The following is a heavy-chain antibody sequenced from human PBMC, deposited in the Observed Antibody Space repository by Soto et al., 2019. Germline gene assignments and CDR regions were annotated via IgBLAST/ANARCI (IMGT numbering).Heavy chain of an antibody. CDR1: GDTFKNYA. J-gene: IGHJ4*01. V-gene: IGHV1-69*01. Sequence: QVQLVQSGAEVMTPGSSVKVSCRASGDTFKNYAISWVRQAPGQGLEWMGGIIPIFGKTDYAQTFHGRVTINGDESTYPAHRELRGLRSDETALDYCATAGYNYGPFDYWGRGLLVTVSS. CDR2: IIPIFGKT. D-gene: IGHD2-15*01. CDR3: ATAGYNYGPFDY.